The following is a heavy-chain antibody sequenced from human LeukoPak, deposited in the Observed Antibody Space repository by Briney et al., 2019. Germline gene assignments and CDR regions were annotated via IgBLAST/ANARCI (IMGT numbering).Heavy chain of an antibody. Sequence: GESLKISCKGSGYSFTSYWIGWVRQVPGKGLAWMGIIFPGDSDTRYSPSFQGQVTISADKSISTAYLQWSSLKASDTAMYYCARRIVGATTGIDYWGQGTLVTVSS. CDR1: GYSFTSYW. V-gene: IGHV5-51*01. CDR2: IFPGDSDT. J-gene: IGHJ4*02. D-gene: IGHD1-26*01. CDR3: ARRIVGATTGIDY.